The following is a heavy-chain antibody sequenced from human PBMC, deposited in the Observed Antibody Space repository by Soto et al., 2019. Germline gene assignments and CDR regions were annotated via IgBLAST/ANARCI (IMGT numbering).Heavy chain of an antibody. CDR1: GFTFRSFT. V-gene: IGHV3-21*01. CDR2: TSSNSAYI. CDR3: TRDASRDSSARGWFDP. Sequence: GGSLRLSCAASGFTFRSFTMNWVRQAPGKGLEWVSTTSSNSAYIYYTDALRGRFTISRDNAKNSLHLQMNSLRAEDTAVYYCTRDASRDSSARGWFDPWGPGTLVTVSS. D-gene: IGHD6-13*01. J-gene: IGHJ5*02.